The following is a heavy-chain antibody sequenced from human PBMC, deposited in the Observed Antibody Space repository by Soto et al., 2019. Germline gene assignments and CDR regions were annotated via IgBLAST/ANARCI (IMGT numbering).Heavy chain of an antibody. Sequence: SETLSLTCAVYGGSFSGYYWSWIRQPPGKGLEWIGEINHSGSTNYNPSLKSRVTISVDTSKNQFSLKLSSVTAADTAVYYCARGGIAAPDPDAFDIWGQGTMVTVSS. CDR1: GGSFSGYY. J-gene: IGHJ3*02. D-gene: IGHD6-13*01. V-gene: IGHV4-34*01. CDR3: ARGGIAAPDPDAFDI. CDR2: INHSGST.